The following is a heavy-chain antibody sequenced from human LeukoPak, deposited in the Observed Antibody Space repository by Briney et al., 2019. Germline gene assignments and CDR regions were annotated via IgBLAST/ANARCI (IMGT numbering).Heavy chain of an antibody. CDR3: AKSGGYGLIDY. CDR1: GGSISSYY. D-gene: IGHD1-26*01. Sequence: SETLSLTCTVSGGSISSYYWSWIRQAPGKGVEWIGNIYSSGSTYYNASLQSRVTISIDTSKNQFSLRLNSVTAADTAMYYCAKSGGYGLIDYWGQGTRVTVSS. CDR2: IYSSGST. J-gene: IGHJ4*02. V-gene: IGHV4-59*04.